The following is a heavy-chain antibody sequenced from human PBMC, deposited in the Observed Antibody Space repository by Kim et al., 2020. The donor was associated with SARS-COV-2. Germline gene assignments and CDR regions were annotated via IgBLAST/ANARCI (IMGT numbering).Heavy chain of an antibody. CDR2: INHSGST. D-gene: IGHD6-13*01. J-gene: IGHJ5*02. Sequence: SETLSLTCAVYGGSFSGYYWSWIRQPPGKGLEWIGEINHSGSTNYNPSLKSRVTISVETSKNQFSLKLTSVTDADTAVYYCARGPGFSSSWYRARNWFDPWGQGTLVTVSS. CDR1: GGSFSGYY. CDR3: ARGPGFSSSWYRARNWFDP. V-gene: IGHV4-34*01.